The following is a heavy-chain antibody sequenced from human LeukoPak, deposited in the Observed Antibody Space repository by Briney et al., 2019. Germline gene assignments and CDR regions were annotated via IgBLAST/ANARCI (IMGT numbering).Heavy chain of an antibody. V-gene: IGHV1-18*01. Sequence: ASVKVSCKASGYTFTSYGISWVRQAPGQGLEWMGWISAYNSNTNYAQKLQGRVTMTTDTSTSTAYMELRSLRSDDTAVYYCARSDHYYYGSGSYYNPFDYWGQGTLVTVSS. CDR2: ISAYNSNT. CDR1: GYTFTSYG. J-gene: IGHJ4*02. D-gene: IGHD3-10*01. CDR3: ARSDHYYYGSGSYYNPFDY.